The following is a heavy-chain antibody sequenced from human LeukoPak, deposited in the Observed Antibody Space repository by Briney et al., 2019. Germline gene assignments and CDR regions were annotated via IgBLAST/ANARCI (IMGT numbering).Heavy chain of an antibody. D-gene: IGHD3-22*01. J-gene: IGHJ1*01. CDR3: ARAPSEIGGYYPEYFRH. V-gene: IGHV3-74*01. CDR2: IKSDGST. CDR1: GFTFSSYC. Sequence: GGSLRLSCAASGFTFSSYCMHWVRQAPGKGLVWVSRIKSDGSTNYADSVKGRFTISRDNVKNTVSLQMNSLRAEDTGVYFCARAPSEIGGYYPEYFRHWGQGTLVTVSS.